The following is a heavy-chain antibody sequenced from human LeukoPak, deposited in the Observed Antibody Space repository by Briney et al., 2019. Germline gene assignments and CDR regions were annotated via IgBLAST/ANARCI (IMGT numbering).Heavy chain of an antibody. CDR1: GFTFSSYA. Sequence: GRSLRLSCAASGFTFSSYAMHWVRQAPGKGLEWVAVISYDGSNKYYADSVKGRFTISRDNSKNTLYLQMNSLRAEDTAVYYCARDPGPVTTVTIDYYYGMDVWGQGTTVTVSS. J-gene: IGHJ6*02. V-gene: IGHV3-30-3*01. CDR2: ISYDGSNK. D-gene: IGHD4-17*01. CDR3: ARDPGPVTTVTIDYYYGMDV.